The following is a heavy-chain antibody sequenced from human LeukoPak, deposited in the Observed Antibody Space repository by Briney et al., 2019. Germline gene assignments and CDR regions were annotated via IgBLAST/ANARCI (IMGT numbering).Heavy chain of an antibody. CDR1: GFTFSNAW. CDR2: IKSKTDGGTT. Sequence: GGSLRLSCAASGFTFSNAWMSWVRQAPGKGLEWVGRIKSKTDGGTTDYAAPVKGSFTISRDDSKNTLYLQMNSLKTEDTAVYYCTLRITMVRGVNDHWGQGTLVTVSS. V-gene: IGHV3-15*01. CDR3: TLRITMVRGVNDH. D-gene: IGHD3-10*01. J-gene: IGHJ4*02.